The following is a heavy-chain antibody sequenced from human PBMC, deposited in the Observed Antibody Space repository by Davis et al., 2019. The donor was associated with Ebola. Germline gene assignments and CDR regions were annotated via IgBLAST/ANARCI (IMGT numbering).Heavy chain of an antibody. CDR1: GFIVSDKY. D-gene: IGHD2-8*01. Sequence: GESLKISCAASGFIVSDKYMGWVRQAPGKVLEWVSLLYPDERTFYADSVKGRFTISRHSSNNTLYLQMNILRPDDTATYYCARGAWSIWDYWGRGTPVTVSS. CDR3: ARGAWSIWDY. CDR2: LYPDERT. J-gene: IGHJ4*02. V-gene: IGHV3-53*04.